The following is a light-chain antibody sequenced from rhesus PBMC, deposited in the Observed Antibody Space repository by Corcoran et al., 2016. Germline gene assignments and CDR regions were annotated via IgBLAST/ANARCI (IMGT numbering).Light chain of an antibody. J-gene: IGKJ1*01. V-gene: IGKV3-40*03. CDR2: SEY. CDR1: ESVGSY. CDR3: QQYNDLLPT. Sequence: EIVMTQSPATLSLSPGETATLSCRASESVGSYLAWYQQKPGQVPKLLVHSEYLRVTGIPDKFSGSGSMTECTLTISSLEPEDVGVYHGQQYNDLLPTFGQGTKVEIK.